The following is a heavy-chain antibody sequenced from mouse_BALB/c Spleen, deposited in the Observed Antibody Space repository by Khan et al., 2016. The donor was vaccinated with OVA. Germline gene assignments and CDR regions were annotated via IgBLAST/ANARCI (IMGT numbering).Heavy chain of an antibody. J-gene: IGHJ1*01. CDR3: ARGPIEVHWYFDV. Sequence: VQLQQSGAELVRPGASVKLSCKASGYTFTSYWMNWVKQRPGQGLEWIGMIDPSDSETHYNQMFKDKATLTVDKSSSTAYMQLSSLTSKDSAVYCWARGPIEVHWYFDVWGAGTMVTVSS. V-gene: IGHV1-61*01. CDR2: IDPSDSET. CDR1: GYTFTSYW.